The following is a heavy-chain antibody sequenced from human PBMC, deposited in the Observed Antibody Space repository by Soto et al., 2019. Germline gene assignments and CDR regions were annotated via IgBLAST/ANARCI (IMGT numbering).Heavy chain of an antibody. CDR2: VVPMYDSV. D-gene: IGHD1-26*01. V-gene: IGHV1-69*06. CDR3: ASWRSYSGSYCFDY. CDR1: GGTFNSYT. J-gene: IGHJ4*02. Sequence: SVKVSCKASGGTFNSYTINWVRQAPGRGLEWVGQVVPMYDSVNYAENFQGRVTITADKSTKTAYVELTSLRSEDTALYFCASWRSYSGSYCFDYWGQGTLVTVSS.